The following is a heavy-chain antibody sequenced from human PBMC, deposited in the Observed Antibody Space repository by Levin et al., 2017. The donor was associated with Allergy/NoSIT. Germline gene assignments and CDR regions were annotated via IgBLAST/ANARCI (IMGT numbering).Heavy chain of an antibody. CDR1: GYTFTTYW. CDR3: ARHLADYAARRNFDS. V-gene: IGHV5-51*01. J-gene: IGHJ4*02. CDR2: IQPGDSDT. D-gene: IGHD4-17*01. Sequence: KVSCKASGYTFTTYWIGWVRQMPGKGLEWMGIIQPGDSDTRYSPSFQGQVTISADKSISTAYLQWSSLKASDTAMYYCARHLADYAARRNFDSWGQGTLVTVSS.